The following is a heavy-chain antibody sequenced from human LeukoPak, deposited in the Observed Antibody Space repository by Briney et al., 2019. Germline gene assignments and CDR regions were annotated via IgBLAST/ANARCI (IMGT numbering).Heavy chain of an antibody. J-gene: IGHJ5*02. CDR3: ARGLAVAGTGNWFDP. CDR2: INAGNGNT. V-gene: IGHV1-3*01. Sequence: ASVKVSCKASGYTFTSYAMHWVRQAPGQRLEWMGWINAGNGNTKYSQKFQGRVTITRDTSASTAYMELSSLRSEDTAVYYCARGLAVAGTGNWFDPWGQGTLVTVSS. CDR1: GYTFTSYA. D-gene: IGHD6-19*01.